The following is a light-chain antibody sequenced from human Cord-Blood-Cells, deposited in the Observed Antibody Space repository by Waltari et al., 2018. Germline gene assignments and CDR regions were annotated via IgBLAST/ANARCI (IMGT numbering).Light chain of an antibody. V-gene: IGLV2-14*01. Sequence: QSALTQPASVSGSPGQSITISCTGTSSDVGGYNYVSWYQQHPGKAPKLMIYDVSNLPSVVSSRFAGSESGNTASLTISGLQAEDEADYYCSSYTSSSTWVFGGGTKLTVL. CDR1: SSDVGGYNY. J-gene: IGLJ2*01. CDR2: DVS. CDR3: SSYTSSSTWV.